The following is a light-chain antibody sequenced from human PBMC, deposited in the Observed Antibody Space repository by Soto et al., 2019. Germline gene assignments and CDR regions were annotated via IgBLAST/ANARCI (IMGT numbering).Light chain of an antibody. CDR2: WAS. J-gene: IGKJ4*01. Sequence: DIVMTQSPASLAAFLGERATINCKSSQSILYSANNRDSLAWFQQKPGQPPKLLIYWASTRESGVPDRFSGSGSGTDFTLTISSLLAEDVSVYFCQQYLSYLSFGGGTKVEI. CDR1: QSILYSANNRDS. CDR3: QQYLSYLS. V-gene: IGKV4-1*01.